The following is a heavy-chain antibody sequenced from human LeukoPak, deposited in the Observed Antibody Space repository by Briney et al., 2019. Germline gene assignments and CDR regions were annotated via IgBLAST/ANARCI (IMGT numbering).Heavy chain of an antibody. D-gene: IGHD6-19*01. J-gene: IGHJ6*02. CDR1: GFTFSSYA. CDR3: AKDPSIAVAGPDYGMDV. Sequence: PGGSLRLSCAASGFTFSSYAMSWVRQAPGKGLEWVSAISGSGGSTYYADSVKGRFTISRDNSKNTLYLQMNSLRAEDTAVYYCAKDPSIAVAGPDYGMDVWGQGTTVTVSS. CDR2: ISGSGGST. V-gene: IGHV3-23*01.